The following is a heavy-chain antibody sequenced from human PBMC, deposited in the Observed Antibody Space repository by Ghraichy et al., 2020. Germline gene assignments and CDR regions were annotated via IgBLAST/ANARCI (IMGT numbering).Heavy chain of an antibody. CDR2: IYYSGST. V-gene: IGHV4-59*08. D-gene: IGHD3-10*01. CDR3: ARHSIRVRGVIMDDP. Sequence: SETLSLTCTVSGGSISSYYWSWIRQPPGKGLEWIGYIYYSGSTNYNPSLKSRVTISVDTSKNQFSLKLSSVTAADTAVYYCARHSIRVRGVIMDDPWGQGTLVTVSS. J-gene: IGHJ5*02. CDR1: GGSISSYY.